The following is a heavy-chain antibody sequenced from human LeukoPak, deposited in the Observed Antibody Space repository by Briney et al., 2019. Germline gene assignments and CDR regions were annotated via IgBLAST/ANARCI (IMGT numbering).Heavy chain of an antibody. CDR1: GFTFSSYD. CDR2: IWYVGSNK. CDR3: AREASDALDI. V-gene: IGHV3-33*01. Sequence: PGGSLRLSCAASGFTFSSYDMHWVGQAPGKGRDWVGPIWYVGSNKNYAGSVKGRFTISRDNSLQTLFLQINGLRAEDTAVSDWAREASDALDIWRQETIVRVSS. J-gene: IGHJ3*02.